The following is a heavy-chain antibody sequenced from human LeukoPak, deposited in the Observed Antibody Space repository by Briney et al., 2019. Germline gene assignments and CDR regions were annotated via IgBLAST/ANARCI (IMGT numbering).Heavy chain of an antibody. CDR1: GFTFSSYW. Sequence: GGSLRLSCAVSGFTFSSYWLSWVRQAPGRGLEWVANIKQDGSEKYYVDSVKGRFTISRDNTKNSLYLQMSSLRAEDTAVYYCASIVEEFGELLYDYWGQGTLVTVSS. CDR2: IKQDGSEK. V-gene: IGHV3-7*01. J-gene: IGHJ4*02. CDR3: ASIVEEFGELLYDY. D-gene: IGHD3-10*01.